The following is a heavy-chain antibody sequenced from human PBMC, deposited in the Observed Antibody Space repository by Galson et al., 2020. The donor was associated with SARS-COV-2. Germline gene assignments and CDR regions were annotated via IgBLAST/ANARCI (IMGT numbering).Heavy chain of an antibody. CDR1: GVSISSDSYY. J-gene: IGHJ3*02. Sequence: SETLSLTCTVSGVSISSDSYYWSWIRQPAGKGLEWIGRIYTSKNTNYNPSLKSRVTISVDTSKNQFSLKLSSVTAADTAVYYCARGRPFDIWGQGTMVTVSS. V-gene: IGHV4-61*02. CDR2: IYTSKNT. CDR3: ARGRPFDI.